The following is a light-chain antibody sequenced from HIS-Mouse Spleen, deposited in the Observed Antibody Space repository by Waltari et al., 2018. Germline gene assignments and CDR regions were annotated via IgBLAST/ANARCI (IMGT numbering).Light chain of an antibody. CDR3: YSAADNNYV. J-gene: IGLJ1*01. Sequence: SYELTQPSSVPVSPGQTARITCSGDVLAKKNAWWFQQKPGQAPVLVIYKDSERPSGIPERFSGSSSGTTVTLTIGGAQVEDEADYYCYSAADNNYVFGTGTKVTVL. V-gene: IGLV3-27*01. CDR1: VLAKKN. CDR2: KDS.